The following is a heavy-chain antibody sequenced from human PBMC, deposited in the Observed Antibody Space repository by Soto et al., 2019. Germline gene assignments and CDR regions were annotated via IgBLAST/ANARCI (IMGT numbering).Heavy chain of an antibody. Sequence: ESGGGLVQPGGSLRLSCVASGFTFSSYSIVWVRQAPGKGLEWVSYIFATGTTIYYADSVKGRFTVSRDNAQNSVFLQLNSLRAEDTAVYYCARDKDWAFDYWGQGPLVTVSS. D-gene: IGHD3-9*01. J-gene: IGHJ4*02. CDR2: IFATGTTI. CDR1: GFTFSSYS. CDR3: ARDKDWAFDY. V-gene: IGHV3-48*03.